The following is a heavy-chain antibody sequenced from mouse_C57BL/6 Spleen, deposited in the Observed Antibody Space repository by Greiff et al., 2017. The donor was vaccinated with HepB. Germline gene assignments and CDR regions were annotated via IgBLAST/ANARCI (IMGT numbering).Heavy chain of an antibody. CDR3: ARDDGYFWYFDV. Sequence: QVQLQQPGTELVKPGASVKLSCKASGYTFTSYWMHWVKQSPGQGLEWIGNINPSNGGTNYNEKFKSKATLTVDKSSSTAYMQLSSLTSEDSAVYYCARDDGYFWYFDVWGTGTTVTVSS. J-gene: IGHJ1*03. CDR2: INPSNGGT. CDR1: GYTFTSYW. D-gene: IGHD2-3*01. V-gene: IGHV1-53*01.